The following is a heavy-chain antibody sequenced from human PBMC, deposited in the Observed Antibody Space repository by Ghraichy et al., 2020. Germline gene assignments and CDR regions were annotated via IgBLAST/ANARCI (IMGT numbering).Heavy chain of an antibody. V-gene: IGHV3-23*01. Sequence: GGSLRLSCAASGFTFSSYAMSWVRQAPGKGLEWVSAISGSGGSTYYADSVKGRFTISRDNSKNTLYLQMNSLRAEDTAVYYCAVVPAANYYYYYYGMDVWGQGTTVTVSS. CDR1: GFTFSSYA. CDR3: AVVPAANYYYYYYGMDV. D-gene: IGHD2-2*01. CDR2: ISGSGGST. J-gene: IGHJ6*02.